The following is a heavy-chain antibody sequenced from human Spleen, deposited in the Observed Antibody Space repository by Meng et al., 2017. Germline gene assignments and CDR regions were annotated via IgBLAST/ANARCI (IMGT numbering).Heavy chain of an antibody. V-gene: IGHV4-4*02. CDR3: ASSLLISGGSGSYLY. CDR1: GGSISSSNW. D-gene: IGHD3-10*01. J-gene: IGHJ4*02. Sequence: QGQPQERGPGRVKLSGTLSLTCAVSGGSISSSNWWSWVRQPPGKGLEWIGDIYHSGTTNYNPSLKSRVTISVDKSKNQFSLKLTSVTAADTAVYYCASSLLISGGSGSYLYWGQGTLVTVSS. CDR2: IYHSGTT.